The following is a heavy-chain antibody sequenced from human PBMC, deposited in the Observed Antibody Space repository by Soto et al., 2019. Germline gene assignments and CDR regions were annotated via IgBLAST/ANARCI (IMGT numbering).Heavy chain of an antibody. D-gene: IGHD3-22*01. CDR3: ARDYYDSSGYPDTADY. Sequence: GGSLRLSCAASGFTFSSYSMNWVRQAPGKGLEWVSSISSSSSTIYYADSVKGRFTISRDNAKNSLYLQMNRLRDEDTAVYYCARDYYDSSGYPDTADYWGQGTLVTVSS. J-gene: IGHJ4*02. V-gene: IGHV3-48*02. CDR2: ISSSSSTI. CDR1: GFTFSSYS.